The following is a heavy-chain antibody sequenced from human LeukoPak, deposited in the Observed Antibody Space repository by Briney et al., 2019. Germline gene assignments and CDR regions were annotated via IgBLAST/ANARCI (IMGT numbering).Heavy chain of an antibody. CDR3: AREADRWFDP. V-gene: IGHV4-34*01. J-gene: IGHJ5*02. CDR1: GGSFSGYY. Sequence: SETLSLTCAVYGGSFSGYYWSWIRQSPGKGLEWIGEINHSGSTNYNPSLKSRVTISVDTSKNQFSLKLSSVTAADTAVYYCAREADRWFDPWGQGTLVTVSS. CDR2: INHSGST.